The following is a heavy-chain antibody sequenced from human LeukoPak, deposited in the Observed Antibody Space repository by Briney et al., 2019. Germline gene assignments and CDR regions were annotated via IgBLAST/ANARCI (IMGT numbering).Heavy chain of an antibody. CDR1: GYTFTIYD. V-gene: IGHV1-18*01. CDR2: ISAYNGNT. J-gene: IGHJ5*02. D-gene: IGHD6-19*01. Sequence: GASVKLSFNSSGYTFTIYDICWMRLAPGQELEWMGWISAYNGNTNYAQKFQGRVTMTTDTSTSTAYMELSSLRSDDTAVYYCAYYLLTAVAENWFDPWGQGTLVTVSS. CDR3: AYYLLTAVAENWFDP.